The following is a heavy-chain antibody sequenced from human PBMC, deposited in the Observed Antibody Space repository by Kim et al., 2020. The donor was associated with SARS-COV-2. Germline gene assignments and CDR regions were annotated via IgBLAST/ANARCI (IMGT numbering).Heavy chain of an antibody. Sequence: GGSLRLSCAASGFPVSGFAVSWVRQAPGKGLEWVSLIRSSGARTSYADSVTGRFTVSRDDSKNTVYLHMNSLRVEDTAVYYCAKGELERFSYYYRTMDVWGQGTTVIVSS. CDR1: GFPVSGFA. CDR2: IRSSGART. V-gene: IGHV3-23*01. CDR3: AKGELERFSYYYRTMDV. D-gene: IGHD1-1*01. J-gene: IGHJ6*02.